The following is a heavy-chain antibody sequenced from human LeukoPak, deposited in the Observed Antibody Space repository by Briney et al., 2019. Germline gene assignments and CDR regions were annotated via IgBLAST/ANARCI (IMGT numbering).Heavy chain of an antibody. CDR3: ATYHPEYYYGSGSYSQGLDY. V-gene: IGHV1-46*01. D-gene: IGHD3-10*01. CDR2: INPSGGST. Sequence: GASVKVSCKASGYTFTSYYMHWVRQAPGQGLEWMGIINPSGGSTNYAQKFQGRVMITADKSTSTAYMELSSLRSEDTAVYYCATYHPEYYYGSGSYSQGLDYWGQGTLVTVSS. CDR1: GYTFTSYY. J-gene: IGHJ4*02.